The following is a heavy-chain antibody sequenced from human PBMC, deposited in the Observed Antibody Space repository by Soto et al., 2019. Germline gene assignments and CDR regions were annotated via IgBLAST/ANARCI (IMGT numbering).Heavy chain of an antibody. CDR1: GGSISSYY. V-gene: IGHV4-59*08. Sequence: LSLTCTVSGGSISSYYWSWIRQPPGKGLEWIGYIYYSGSTNYNPSLKSRVTISVDTSKNQFSLKLSSVTAADTAVYYCATSDYGDYPNWFDPWGQGTLVTVSS. CDR3: ATSDYGDYPNWFDP. CDR2: IYYSGST. J-gene: IGHJ5*02. D-gene: IGHD4-17*01.